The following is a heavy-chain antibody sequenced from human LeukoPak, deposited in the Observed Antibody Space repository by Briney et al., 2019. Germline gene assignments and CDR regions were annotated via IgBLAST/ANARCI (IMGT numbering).Heavy chain of an antibody. D-gene: IGHD3-10*01. CDR3: ARDRHGSGSYLDYFDY. Sequence: SETLSLTCTVSGGSISSYYWSWIRQPAGKGLEWIGRIYTSGSTNYNPSLKSRVTMSADTSKNQFSLKLSSVTAADTAVYYCARDRHGSGSYLDYFDYWGQGTLVTVSS. V-gene: IGHV4-4*07. J-gene: IGHJ4*02. CDR1: GGSISSYY. CDR2: IYTSGST.